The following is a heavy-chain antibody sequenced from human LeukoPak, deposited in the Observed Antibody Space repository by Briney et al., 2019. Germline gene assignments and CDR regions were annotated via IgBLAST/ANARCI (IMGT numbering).Heavy chain of an antibody. Sequence: ASMTVSCKSSVFTFTDYYIHWVRQAPGQGLEWMGYIGPHSSATSSPQEFQGRVTMTRDTSMSTAYMELTRLTSDDTAVYYCAREGNGLLSKDFDYWGQGTLVTVSS. V-gene: IGHV1-2*02. CDR3: AREGNGLLSKDFDY. J-gene: IGHJ4*02. D-gene: IGHD2/OR15-2a*01. CDR2: IGPHSSAT. CDR1: VFTFTDYY.